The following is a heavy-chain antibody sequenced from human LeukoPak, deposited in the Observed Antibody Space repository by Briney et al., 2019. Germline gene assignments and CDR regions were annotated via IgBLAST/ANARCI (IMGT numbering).Heavy chain of an antibody. V-gene: IGHV4-59*01. CDR1: GGSISSYY. D-gene: IGHD3-10*01. CDR2: IYYSGST. J-gene: IGHJ4*02. Sequence: SETLSLTCTVSGGSISSYYWSWIRQPPGKGLEWIGYIYYSGSTNYNPSLKSRVTISVDTSKNQFSLKLSSVTAADTTVYYCARVGYSSSGNYYNDRGAFDYWGQGTLVTVSS. CDR3: ARVGYSSSGNYYNDRGAFDY.